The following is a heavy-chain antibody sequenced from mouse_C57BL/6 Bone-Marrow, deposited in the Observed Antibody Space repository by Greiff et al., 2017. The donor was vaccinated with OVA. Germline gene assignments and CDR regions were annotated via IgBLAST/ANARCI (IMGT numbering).Heavy chain of an antibody. V-gene: IGHV1-22*01. CDR3: ARERMFAY. CDR1: GYTFTDYN. Sequence: VQLQQSGPELVKPGASVKMSCKASGYTFTDYNMHWVKQSHGKSLEWIGYINPNNGGTSYNQKFKGKATLTVNKSSSTAYMEHRSLTSEETAVYYCARERMFAYWGQGTLVTVSA. CDR2: INPNNGGT. J-gene: IGHJ3*01.